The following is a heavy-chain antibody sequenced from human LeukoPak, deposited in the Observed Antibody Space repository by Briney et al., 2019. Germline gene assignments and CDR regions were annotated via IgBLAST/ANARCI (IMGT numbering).Heavy chain of an antibody. J-gene: IGHJ4*02. CDR2: INQDGREK. CDR3: AKNGEEFDY. V-gene: IGHV3-7*02. CDR1: GYLFSSNW. D-gene: IGHD4-17*01. Sequence: GGSLRLSCAASGYLFSSNWLTWVRQAPGKGLEWVANINQDGREKYYVDSVKGRFTISRDNAKNSLYLQMHNLRAEDTAVYYCAKNGEEFDYWGQGTLVTVSS.